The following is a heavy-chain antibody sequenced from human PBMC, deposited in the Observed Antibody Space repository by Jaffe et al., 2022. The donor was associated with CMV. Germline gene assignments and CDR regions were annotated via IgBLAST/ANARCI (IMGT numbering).Heavy chain of an antibody. CDR3: ARDHEEGGYSGYPAIDY. V-gene: IGHV3-48*02. Sequence: EVQLVESGGGLVQPGGSLRLSCAASGFTFSSYSMNWVRQAPGKGLEWVSYISSSSSTIYYADSVKGRFTISRDNAKNSLYLQMNSLRDEDTAVYYCARDHEEGGYSGYPAIDYWGQGTLVTVSS. CDR2: ISSSSSTI. CDR1: GFTFSSYS. J-gene: IGHJ4*02. D-gene: IGHD5-12*01.